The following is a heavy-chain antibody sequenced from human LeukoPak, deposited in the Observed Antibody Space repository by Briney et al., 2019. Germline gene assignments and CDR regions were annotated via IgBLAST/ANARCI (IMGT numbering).Heavy chain of an antibody. CDR2: IIPIFGTA. V-gene: IGHV1-69*13. Sequence: SVKVSCKASGYTFTGYYMHWVRQAPGQGLEWMGGIIPIFGTANYAQKFQGRVTITADESTSTAYMELSSLRSEDTAVYYCARGNWRPCGGDCYAYNWFDPWGQGTLVTVSS. D-gene: IGHD2-21*01. CDR3: ARGNWRPCGGDCYAYNWFDP. CDR1: GYTFTGYY. J-gene: IGHJ5*02.